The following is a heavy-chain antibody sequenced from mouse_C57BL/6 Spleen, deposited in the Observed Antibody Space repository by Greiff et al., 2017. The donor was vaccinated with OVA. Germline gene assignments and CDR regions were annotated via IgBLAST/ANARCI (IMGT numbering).Heavy chain of an antibody. CDR1: GYTFTSYW. V-gene: IGHV1-61*01. Sequence: VQLQQPGAQLVRPGSSVKLSCKASGYTFTSYWMDWVKQRPGQGLEWIGNIYPSDSETHYNQKFKDKATLTVDKSSSAAYMQLSSLTSEDSAVYYCARSGYFDVWGTGTTVTVSS. CDR3: ARSGYFDV. J-gene: IGHJ1*03. CDR2: IYPSDSET.